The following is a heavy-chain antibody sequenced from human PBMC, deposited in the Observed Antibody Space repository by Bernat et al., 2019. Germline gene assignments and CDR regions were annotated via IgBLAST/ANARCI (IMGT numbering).Heavy chain of an antibody. CDR3: TTVGGYCSSTSCYNYFDY. Sequence: EVQLVESGGGLVKPGGSLRLSCAASGFTFSNAWMSWVRQAPGKGLEWVGRIKSKTDGGTTDYAAPVKGRFTISRDDSKNTRYLQMNSLKTEDTAVYYCTTVGGYCSSTSCYNYFDYWGQGTLVTVSS. CDR2: IKSKTDGGTT. V-gene: IGHV3-15*01. J-gene: IGHJ4*02. D-gene: IGHD2-2*02. CDR1: GFTFSNAW.